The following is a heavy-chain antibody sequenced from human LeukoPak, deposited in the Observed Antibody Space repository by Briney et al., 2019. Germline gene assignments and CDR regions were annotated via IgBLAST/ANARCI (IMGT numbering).Heavy chain of an antibody. J-gene: IGHJ4*02. CDR3: ASLDGYNGQSDY. CDR1: GGSISSYY. Sequence: PSETLSLTCAVYGGSISSYYWSWIRQPPGKGLEWIGYIYYSGSTNYNPSLKSRVTISVDTSKNQFSLKLSSVTAADTAVYYCASLDGYNGQSDYWGQGTLVTVSS. D-gene: IGHD5-24*01. V-gene: IGHV4-59*01. CDR2: IYYSGST.